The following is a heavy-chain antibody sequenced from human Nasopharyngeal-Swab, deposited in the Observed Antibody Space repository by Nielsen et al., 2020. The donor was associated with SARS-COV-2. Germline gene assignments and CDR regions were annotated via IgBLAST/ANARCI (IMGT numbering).Heavy chain of an antibody. CDR3: ASPSGYSSSWYRADWFDP. J-gene: IGHJ5*02. CDR2: IYYSGST. D-gene: IGHD6-13*01. Sequence: WIRQPPGKGLEWIGSIYYSGSTYYNPSLKSRVTISVDTSKNQFSLKLSSVTAAGTAVYYCASPSGYSSSWYRADWFDPWGQGTLVTVSS. V-gene: IGHV4-39*01.